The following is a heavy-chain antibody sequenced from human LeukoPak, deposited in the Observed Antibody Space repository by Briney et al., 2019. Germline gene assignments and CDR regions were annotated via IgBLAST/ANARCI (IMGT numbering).Heavy chain of an antibody. V-gene: IGHV3-7*03. CDR1: GFTFSSYW. CDR2: IKQDGSEK. D-gene: IGHD2-15*01. CDR3: ARDRGSSCHDY. Sequence: GGSLRLSCAASGFTFSSYWMSRVRQAPGKGLEWVANIKQDGSEKYYVDSVKGRFTISRDNAKNSLYLQMNSLRAEDTAVYYCARDRGSSCHDYWGQGTLVTVSS. J-gene: IGHJ4*02.